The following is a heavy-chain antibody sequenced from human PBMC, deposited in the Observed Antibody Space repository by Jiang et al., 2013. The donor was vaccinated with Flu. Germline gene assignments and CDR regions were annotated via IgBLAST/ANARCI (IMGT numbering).Heavy chain of an antibody. D-gene: IGHD6-19*01. CDR1: GDSVSSNSAA. CDR2: TYYRSKWYN. V-gene: IGHV6-1*01. CDR3: ARGNTGLNPWWLVGNYFDY. J-gene: IGHJ4*02. Sequence: QTLSLTCAISGDSVSSNSAAWNWIRQSPSRGLEWLGRTYYRSKWYNDYAVSVKSRITINPDTSKNQFSLQLNSVTPEDTAVYYCARGNTGLNPWWLVGNYFDYWGQGTLVTVSS.